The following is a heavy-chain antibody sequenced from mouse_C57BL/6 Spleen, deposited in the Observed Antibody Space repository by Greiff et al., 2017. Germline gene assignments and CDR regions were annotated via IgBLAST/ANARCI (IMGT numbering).Heavy chain of an antibody. CDR1: GYNFNSYW. CDR3: AKCVYYGSSYEFAY. V-gene: IGHV1-74*01. D-gene: IGHD1-1*01. J-gene: IGHJ3*01. CDR2: IHPSDSDT. Sequence: VQLQQPGAELVKPGASVKVSCKASGYNFNSYWMHWVKQRPGQGLEWIGRIHPSDSDTNYNPKFKGKATLTVDTSSTAAYMQLSSLTSEDSAVYYCAKCVYYGSSYEFAYWGQGTLVTVSA.